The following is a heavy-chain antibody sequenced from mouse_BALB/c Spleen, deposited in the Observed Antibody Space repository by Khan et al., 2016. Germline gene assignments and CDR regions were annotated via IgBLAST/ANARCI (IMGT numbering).Heavy chain of an antibody. Sequence: EVELVESGGGLVKPGGSLKLSCAASGFTFSDYYMYWVRQTPEKRLEWVATISDGGAYTYYPDSVKGRFTIPRDNAKNKLYLQVSSLESEDTSMYYCARTYGKYGYFDVWGAGTTVTVSS. J-gene: IGHJ1*01. CDR3: ARTYGKYGYFDV. D-gene: IGHD1-1*02. V-gene: IGHV5-4*02. CDR2: ISDGGAYT. CDR1: GFTFSDYY.